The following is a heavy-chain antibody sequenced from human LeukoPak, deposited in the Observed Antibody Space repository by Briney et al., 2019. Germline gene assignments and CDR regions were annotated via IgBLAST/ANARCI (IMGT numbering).Heavy chain of an antibody. CDR2: IYYSGST. J-gene: IGHJ4*02. Sequence: PSETLSLTCTVSGGSISSYYWSWIRQPPGKGLEWIGYIYYSGSTNYNPSLKSRVTVSVDTSKNQFSLKLSSVTAADTAVYYCAKGLTRGALYYFDYWGQGTLVAVSS. D-gene: IGHD3-10*01. V-gene: IGHV4-59*08. CDR1: GGSISSYY. CDR3: AKGLTRGALYYFDY.